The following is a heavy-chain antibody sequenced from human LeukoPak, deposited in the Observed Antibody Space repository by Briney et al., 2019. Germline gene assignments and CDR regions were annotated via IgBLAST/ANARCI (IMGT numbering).Heavy chain of an antibody. CDR2: IYYSGST. Sequence: PSETLSLTCTVSGGSISSSSYYWGWIRQPPGKGLEWIGSIYYSGSTYYNPSLKSRVTISVDTSKNQFSLKLSSVTAADTAVYYCARDVGSTYMDVWGKGTTVTVSS. D-gene: IGHD3-10*01. CDR1: GGSISSSSYY. CDR3: ARDVGSTYMDV. J-gene: IGHJ6*03. V-gene: IGHV4-39*07.